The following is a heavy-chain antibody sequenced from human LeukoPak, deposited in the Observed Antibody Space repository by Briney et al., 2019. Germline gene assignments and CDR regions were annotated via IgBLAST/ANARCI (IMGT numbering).Heavy chain of an antibody. CDR3: ARWANQLLYDY. Sequence: PSKTLSLTCTVSGGSISSGGYYWSWIRQHPGKGLEWIGYIYYSGSTYYNPSLKSRVTISVDTSKNQFSLKLSSVTAADTAVYYCARWANQLLYDYWGQGTLVTVSS. V-gene: IGHV4-31*03. CDR1: GGSISSGGYY. J-gene: IGHJ4*02. D-gene: IGHD2-2*02. CDR2: IYYSGST.